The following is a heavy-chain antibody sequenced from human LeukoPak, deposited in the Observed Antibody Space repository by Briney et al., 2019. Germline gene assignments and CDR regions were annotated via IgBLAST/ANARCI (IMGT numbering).Heavy chain of an antibody. CDR2: IWYDGSNK. Sequence: QTGGSLRLSCAASGFTFSSYGMHWVRQAPGKGLDWVAAIWYDGSNKYYADSVKGRFTISRENSKNTLYLQMNSLRAEDTAVYYCARDEDYYDSSGYCMGYFDLWGRGTLVTVSS. J-gene: IGHJ2*01. V-gene: IGHV3-33*01. D-gene: IGHD3-22*01. CDR1: GFTFSSYG. CDR3: ARDEDYYDSSGYCMGYFDL.